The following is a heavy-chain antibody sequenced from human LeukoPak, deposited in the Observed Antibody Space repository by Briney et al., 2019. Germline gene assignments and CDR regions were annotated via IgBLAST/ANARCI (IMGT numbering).Heavy chain of an antibody. Sequence: SETLSLTCAVSGGSISSGGYSWSWIRQPPGKGLEWIGEINHSGSTNYNPSLKSRVTISVDTSKNQFSLKLSSVTAADTAVYYCARLGRLGAARRRYYFDCWGQGTLVTVSS. CDR1: GGSISSGGYS. V-gene: IGHV4-34*01. J-gene: IGHJ4*02. CDR2: INHSGST. CDR3: ARLGRLGAARRRYYFDC. D-gene: IGHD6-6*01.